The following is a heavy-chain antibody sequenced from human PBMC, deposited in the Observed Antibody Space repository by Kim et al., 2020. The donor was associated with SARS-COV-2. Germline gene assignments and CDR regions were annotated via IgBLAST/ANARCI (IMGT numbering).Heavy chain of an antibody. J-gene: IGHJ4*02. CDR3: ASAISRTVDY. Sequence: SETLSLTCAVSGGSISSSNCWSWVRQPPGKGLEWIGEMCHSGSTNYNPSLKSRVTISADKSKSQFSLKLTSVTAADTAVYYCASAISRTVDYWGQGILVTVSS. CDR1: GGSISSSNC. V-gene: IGHV4-4*02. D-gene: IGHD3-9*01. CDR2: MCHSGST.